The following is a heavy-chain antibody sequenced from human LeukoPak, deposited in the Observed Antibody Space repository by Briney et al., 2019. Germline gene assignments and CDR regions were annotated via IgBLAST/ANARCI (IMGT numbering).Heavy chain of an antibody. CDR2: VSGRGDST. CDR3: AKAPPAATTYYYGMDV. V-gene: IGHV3-23*01. CDR1: GFTFNNYA. Sequence: PGGSLRLSCAASGFTFNNYAMTWVRQAPGKGLEWVSAVSGRGDSTYYADSVKGRFTISRDNSKDTLYLQMNSLRAEDTAVYHCAKAPPAATTYYYGMDVWGQGTTVTVSS. D-gene: IGHD2-15*01. J-gene: IGHJ6*02.